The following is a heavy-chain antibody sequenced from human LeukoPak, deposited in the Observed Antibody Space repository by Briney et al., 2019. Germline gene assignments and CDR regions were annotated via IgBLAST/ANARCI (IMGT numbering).Heavy chain of an antibody. D-gene: IGHD3-22*01. CDR1: GYSFTSYW. CDR2: IYPGDSDT. CDR3: ATTQTHYYYDSSGYPFDP. Sequence: GESLKISCKGSGYSFTSYWIGWVRQMPGKGLEWMGIIYPGDSDTRYSPSFQGQVTISADKSISTAYLQWSSLKAEDTAVYYCATTQTHYYYDSSGYPFDPWGQGTLVTVSS. V-gene: IGHV5-51*01. J-gene: IGHJ5*02.